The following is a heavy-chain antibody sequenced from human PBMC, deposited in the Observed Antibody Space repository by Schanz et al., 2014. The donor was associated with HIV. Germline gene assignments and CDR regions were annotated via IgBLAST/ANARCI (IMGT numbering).Heavy chain of an antibody. CDR2: ISRGGGST. CDR3: ARGSGPYYYYYGMDV. CDR1: GLSFSSSD. D-gene: IGHD3-10*01. Sequence: EMQLLESGGDRVQPGGSLRLSCVASGLSFSSSDMSWIRQAPGKGLEWVAFISRGGGSTYYADSVKGRFTISRDNSKNTLYLQMNSLRAEDTAVYYCARGSGPYYYYYGMDVWGQGTTVTVSS. V-gene: IGHV3-23*01. J-gene: IGHJ6*02.